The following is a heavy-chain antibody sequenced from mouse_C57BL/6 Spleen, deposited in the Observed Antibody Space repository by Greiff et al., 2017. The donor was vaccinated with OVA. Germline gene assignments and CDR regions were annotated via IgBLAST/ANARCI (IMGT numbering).Heavy chain of an antibody. J-gene: IGHJ2*01. CDR3: ARQAYSNYVFDY. Sequence: EVKLVESGGDLVKPGGSLKLSCAASGFTFSSYGMSWVRQTPDKRLEWVATISSGGSYTYYPDSVKGRFTISRDNAKNTLYLQMSSLKSEDTAMYYWARQAYSNYVFDYWGQGTTLTVSS. D-gene: IGHD2-5*01. CDR2: ISSGGSYT. CDR1: GFTFSSYG. V-gene: IGHV5-6*02.